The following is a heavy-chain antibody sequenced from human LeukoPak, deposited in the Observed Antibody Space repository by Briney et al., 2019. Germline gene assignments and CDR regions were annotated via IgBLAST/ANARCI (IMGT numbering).Heavy chain of an antibody. CDR1: GYTFTSYG. Sequence: ASVKVSCKASGYTFTSYGISWVRQAPGLGLEWMGWISAYNGNTNYAQKLQGRVTMTTDTSTSTAYMELRSLRSDDTAVYYCARSYYDFWSGHRLPPDYWGQGTLVTVSS. J-gene: IGHJ4*02. CDR3: ARSYYDFWSGHRLPPDY. V-gene: IGHV1-18*01. CDR2: ISAYNGNT. D-gene: IGHD3-3*01.